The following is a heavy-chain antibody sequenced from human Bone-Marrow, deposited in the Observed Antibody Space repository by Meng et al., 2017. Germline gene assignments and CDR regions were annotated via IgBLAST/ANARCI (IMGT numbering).Heavy chain of an antibody. CDR1: GGSFSGYY. J-gene: IGHJ4*02. CDR3: ARDNTMIGSFDY. Sequence: LQEGGEELLKASETLSLPCAVYGGSFSGYYWSWIRQPPGKGLEWIGEINHSGSTNYNPSLKSRVTISVDTSKNQFSLKLSSVTAADTAVYYCARDNTMIGSFDYWGQGTLVTVSS. V-gene: IGHV4-34*01. D-gene: IGHD3-22*01. CDR2: INHSGST.